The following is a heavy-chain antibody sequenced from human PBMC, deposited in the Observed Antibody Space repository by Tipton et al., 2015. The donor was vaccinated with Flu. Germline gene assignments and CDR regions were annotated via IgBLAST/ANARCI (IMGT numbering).Heavy chain of an antibody. D-gene: IGHD3-10*01. CDR3: ARGSGSGPHVVFEF. CDR1: GGSISTYY. V-gene: IGHV4-4*07. Sequence: TLSLTCTVSGGSISTYYWSWIRQPAGKGLEWIGRIYSGGNTNYNPSLKSRVSMSVDTSKNQFSLKLRSATAADTAMYFCARGSGSGPHVVFEFWGGGKMVTASS. J-gene: IGHJ4*02. CDR2: IYSGGNT.